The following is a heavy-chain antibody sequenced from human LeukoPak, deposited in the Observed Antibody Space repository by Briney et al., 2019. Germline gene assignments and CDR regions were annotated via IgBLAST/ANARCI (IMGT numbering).Heavy chain of an antibody. V-gene: IGHV4-59*11. CDR3: ARGRDPYGEDIVVVPAGSGSYSPSPSSAFDI. J-gene: IGHJ3*02. Sequence: PETLSLTCTVSGGSISSHYWSWIRQPPGKGLEWIGYIYYSGSTNYNPSLKSRVTISVDTSKNQFSLKLSSVTAADTAVYYCARGRDPYGEDIVVVPAGSGSYSPSPSSAFDIWGQGTMVTVSS. CDR1: GGSISSHY. D-gene: IGHD2-2*01. CDR2: IYYSGST.